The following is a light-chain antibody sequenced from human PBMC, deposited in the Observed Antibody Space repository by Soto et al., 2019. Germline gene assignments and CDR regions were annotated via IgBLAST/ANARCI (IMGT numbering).Light chain of an antibody. CDR2: LTN. V-gene: IGLV1-44*01. CDR1: SSNIGSNT. Sequence: QSVLTQPPSASGTPGQRVTISCSGSSSNIGSNTVSWYQQLPGTAPKLLIYLTNQRPSGVPDRFSGSKSGTSASLAISGLQSEDEADYFCTAWDDTLNGHVVFGGGTKVTVL. CDR3: TAWDDTLNGHVV. J-gene: IGLJ2*01.